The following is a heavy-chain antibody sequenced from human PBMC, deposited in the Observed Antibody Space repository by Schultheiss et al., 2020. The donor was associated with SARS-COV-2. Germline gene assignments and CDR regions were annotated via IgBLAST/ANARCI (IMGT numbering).Heavy chain of an antibody. Sequence: SETLSLTCTVSGGSISSYYWSWIRQPPGKGLEWIGYIYYSGSTYYNPSLKSRVTISVDTSKNQFSLKLSSVTAADTAVYYCARDLGSGSYAGGFDPWGQGALVTVSS. D-gene: IGHD1-26*01. CDR1: GGSISSYY. CDR2: IYYSGST. V-gene: IGHV4-59*12. J-gene: IGHJ5*02. CDR3: ARDLGSGSYAGGFDP.